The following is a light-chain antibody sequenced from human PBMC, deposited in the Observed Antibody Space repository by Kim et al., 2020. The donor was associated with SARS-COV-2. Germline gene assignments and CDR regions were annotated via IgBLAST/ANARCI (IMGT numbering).Light chain of an antibody. CDR1: QDIRNH. V-gene: IGKV1-6*02. J-gene: IGKJ4*01. Sequence: AIQMTQSPSSLSASIGDRVTITCRASQDIRNHLTWFQQKPGKAPKFLIFSASSLQSGVPSRFSGSGSGTDFTFTISSLQPEDFATYYWLQTSDYPLTVGGGTKVDIK. CDR3: LQTSDYPLT. CDR2: SAS.